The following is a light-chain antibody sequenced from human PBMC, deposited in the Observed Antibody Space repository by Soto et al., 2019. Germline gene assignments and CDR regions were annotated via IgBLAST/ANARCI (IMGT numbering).Light chain of an antibody. CDR1: QSISRQ. CDR3: IQYQSYWT. Sequence: DIQMTQSASTLSASVGDIVSITCRASQSISRQLAWYQQKPGKATNLLIYQASNLETGVPSRFTGSGSGTEFTLSISILQPDDLANCYCIQYQSYWTFGQGPKVDVK. J-gene: IGKJ1*01. V-gene: IGKV1-5*03. CDR2: QAS.